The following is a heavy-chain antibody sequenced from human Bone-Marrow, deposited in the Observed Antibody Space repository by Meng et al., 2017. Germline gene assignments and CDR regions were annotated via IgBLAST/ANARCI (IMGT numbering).Heavy chain of an antibody. D-gene: IGHD2-15*01. CDR3: AREGGPDKWFDP. CDR1: GDTFTGYY. J-gene: IGHJ5*02. Sequence: VQLGQAGAEVKKPGASVTSSCKDYGDTFTGYYIHWVQQAPGQGLEWMGWLNPNGGGTYYAQQFQGRVTMTRDTSINTAYLELSRLTSADTAVYYCAREGGPDKWFDPWGQGTLVTVSS. CDR2: LNPNGGGT. V-gene: IGHV1-2*02.